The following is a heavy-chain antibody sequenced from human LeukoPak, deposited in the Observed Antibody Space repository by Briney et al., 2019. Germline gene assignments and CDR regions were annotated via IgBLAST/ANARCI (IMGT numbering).Heavy chain of an antibody. J-gene: IGHJ2*01. Sequence: SETLSLTCTVSGGSISSYSWSWIRQPPGKGLEWIGYIYYSGSTSSNPSLRSRLTILGDTSKNHFSLKLISVTAADPAVYYCARQRGGGSWHFDLWGRGTLVTVSA. V-gene: IGHV4-59*08. CDR2: IYYSGST. CDR3: ARQRGGGSWHFDL. D-gene: IGHD2-15*01. CDR1: GGSISSYS.